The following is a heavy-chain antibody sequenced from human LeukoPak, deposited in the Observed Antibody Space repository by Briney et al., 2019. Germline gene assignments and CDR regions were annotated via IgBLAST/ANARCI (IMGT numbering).Heavy chain of an antibody. V-gene: IGHV3-30*02. J-gene: IGHJ4*02. CDR2: IRYDGSNK. CDR3: ARDRGSGKNELDY. Sequence: TGGSLRLSCAASGFTFSSYGMHWVRQAPGKGLEWVAFIRYDGSNKYYADSVKGRFTISRENAKNSLYLQMNSLRAGDTAVYYCARDRGSGKNELDYWGQGTLVTVSS. D-gene: IGHD3-10*01. CDR1: GFTFSSYG.